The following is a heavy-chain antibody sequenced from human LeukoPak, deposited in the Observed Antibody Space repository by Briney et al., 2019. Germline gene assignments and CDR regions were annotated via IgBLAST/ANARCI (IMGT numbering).Heavy chain of an antibody. CDR3: ARHPPQTLDAFDI. CDR1: GYSISSGYY. V-gene: IGHV4-38-2*01. Sequence: SETLSLTCAASGYSISSGYYWGWSRQPPGKGLEWIGSIYHSGSTYYNPSLKSRVTISVDTSKNQFSLKLSSVTAADTAVYYCARHPPQTLDAFDIWGQGTMVTVS. CDR2: IYHSGST. J-gene: IGHJ3*02.